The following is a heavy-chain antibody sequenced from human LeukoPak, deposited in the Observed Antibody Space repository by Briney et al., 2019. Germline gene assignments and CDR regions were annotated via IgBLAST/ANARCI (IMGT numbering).Heavy chain of an antibody. CDR1: GGTFSSYA. J-gene: IGHJ4*02. Sequence: ASVKVSCKASGGTFSSYAISWVRQAPGQGLEWMGGIIPIFGTANYAQKFQGRVTITADESTSTAYMELSSLRSEDTAVYYRARSLYDSSGYYPPPSDYWGQGTLVTVSS. D-gene: IGHD3-22*01. V-gene: IGHV1-69*01. CDR3: ARSLYDSSGYYPPPSDY. CDR2: IIPIFGTA.